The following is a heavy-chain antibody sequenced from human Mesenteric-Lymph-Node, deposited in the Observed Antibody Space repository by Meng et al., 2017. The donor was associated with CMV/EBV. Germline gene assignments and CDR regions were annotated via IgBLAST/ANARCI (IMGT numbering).Heavy chain of an antibody. CDR3: ARPSSGTLFAPFDY. Sequence: GSGYSVTSYWIGWVRQMPGKGLEWMGIIYPGDSDTRYSPSFQGQVTISVDKSISTAYLQWSSLKASDTAMYYCARPSSGTLFAPFDYWGQGTLVTVSS. J-gene: IGHJ4*02. CDR2: IYPGDSDT. D-gene: IGHD3-10*01. CDR1: GYSVTSYW. V-gene: IGHV5-51*01.